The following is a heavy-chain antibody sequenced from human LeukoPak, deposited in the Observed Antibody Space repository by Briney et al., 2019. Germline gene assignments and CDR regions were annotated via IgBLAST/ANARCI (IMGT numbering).Heavy chain of an antibody. CDR1: GFTFDDYA. CDR2: ISWNSGSI. CDR3: AKDNDDSGFDY. Sequence: GGSLRLSRAASGFTFDDYAMHWVRQAPGKGLEWVSGISWNSGSIDYADSVKGRFTISRDNAKNSLYLQMNSLRAEDTAVYYCAKDNDDSGFDYWGQGTLVTVSS. V-gene: IGHV3-9*01. J-gene: IGHJ4*02. D-gene: IGHD3-3*01.